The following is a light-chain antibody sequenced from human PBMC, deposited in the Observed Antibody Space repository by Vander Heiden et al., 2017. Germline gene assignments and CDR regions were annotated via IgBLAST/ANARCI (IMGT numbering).Light chain of an antibody. J-gene: IGLJ2*01. CDR1: RSNIATNY. Sequence: QSVLTQPPSASGTPGQRVSISCSGSRSNIATNYVYWYQQLPGTAPKLLIYMSSQRPSGVPDRFSGSKSGTSASLAISGLRSEDEADYYCASWDESLSGVVFGGGTKPTVL. V-gene: IGLV1-47*01. CDR3: ASWDESLSGVV. CDR2: MSS.